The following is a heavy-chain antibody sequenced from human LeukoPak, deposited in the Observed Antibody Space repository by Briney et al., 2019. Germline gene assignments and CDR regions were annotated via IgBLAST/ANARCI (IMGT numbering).Heavy chain of an antibody. V-gene: IGHV3-20*04. CDR2: INWDGGST. CDR1: AFTVADYG. J-gene: IGHJ4*02. D-gene: IGHD1-26*01. Sequence: PGGSLRLACAAAAFTVADYGMSWVRQAPGKWLEFLSCINWDGGSTGYADSVKGLFTISRDNAKKSLYLQMNSLRAEDTALYYCAKGDDWELLLPAYWGQGTLVTVSS. CDR3: AKGDDWELLLPAY.